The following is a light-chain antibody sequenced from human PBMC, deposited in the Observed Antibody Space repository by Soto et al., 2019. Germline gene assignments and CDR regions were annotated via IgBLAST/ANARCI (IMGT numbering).Light chain of an antibody. Sequence: DIVMTQSPDSLAVPLGERATIHCWSSQSVLSASNNKNYLAWYQQKPGQPPKLLIYWASTRESGVPDRFSGSGSGTDFTLTISSLQAEDVAVYDCQQYYSTPRTFGQGTKVDIK. V-gene: IGKV4-1*01. CDR3: QQYYSTPRT. CDR1: QSVLSASNNKNY. CDR2: WAS. J-gene: IGKJ1*01.